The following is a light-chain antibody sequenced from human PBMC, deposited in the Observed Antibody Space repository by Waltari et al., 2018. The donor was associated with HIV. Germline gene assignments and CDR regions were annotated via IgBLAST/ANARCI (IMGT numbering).Light chain of an antibody. J-gene: IGLJ2*01. CDR1: KLGDKY. Sequence: SYELTQPPSVSVSPGQTASITCSGDKLGDKYACWYQQKPGQSPWLVIYQDSKRPSGIPERFSGSNSGNTATLTISGTQAMDEADYYCQAWDSSTAWVFGGGTKLTVL. V-gene: IGLV3-1*01. CDR2: QDS. CDR3: QAWDSSTAWV.